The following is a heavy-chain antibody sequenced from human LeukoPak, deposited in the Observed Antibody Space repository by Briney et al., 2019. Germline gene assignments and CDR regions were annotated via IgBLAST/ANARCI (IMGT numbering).Heavy chain of an antibody. CDR1: GFTFSSYS. CDR3: ARAVPSTYYYDSSTYPDY. J-gene: IGHJ4*02. D-gene: IGHD3-22*01. V-gene: IGHV3-21*01. Sequence: PGGSLRLSCAASGFTFSSYSMNWVRQAPGKGLEWVSSISSSSSYIYYADPVKGRFTISRDNAKNSLYLQMNSLRAEDTAVYYCARAVPSTYYYDSSTYPDYWGQGTLVTVSS. CDR2: ISSSSSYI.